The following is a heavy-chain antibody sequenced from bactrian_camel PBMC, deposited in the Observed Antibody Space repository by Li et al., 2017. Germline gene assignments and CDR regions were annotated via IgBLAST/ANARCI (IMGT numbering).Heavy chain of an antibody. CDR1: GYTYNTNV. CDR2: VFPGGGT. Sequence: HVQLVESGGGLVQPGGSLKLSCAVSGYTYNTNVVAWFRQAPGKEREGVASVFPGGGTYYADSVKGRFTISQDNAKNTLYLQMDSLKPEDTAVYYCAAVVVPGNLRFRVQGAARPVFGYWGQGTQVTVS. CDR3: AAVVVPGNLRFRVQGAARPVFGY. D-gene: IGHD5*01. V-gene: IGHV3S53*01. J-gene: IGHJ6*01.